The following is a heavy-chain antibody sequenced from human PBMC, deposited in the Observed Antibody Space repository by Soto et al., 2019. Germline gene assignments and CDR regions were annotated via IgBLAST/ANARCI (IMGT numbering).Heavy chain of an antibody. CDR2: SRNSDSTT. CDR1: GFNFSNYE. Sequence: GGSLRLSCAASGFNFSNYEMNWVRQAPGKGLEWISYSRNSDSTTYYADSVRGRFTISRDNAKNLLYLQMNSLRAEDTAVYYCARDLGLWFGELLSPYQVVSYYYGMDVWGQGTTVTVSS. CDR3: ARDLGLWFGELLSPYQVVSYYYGMDV. D-gene: IGHD3-10*01. V-gene: IGHV3-48*03. J-gene: IGHJ6*02.